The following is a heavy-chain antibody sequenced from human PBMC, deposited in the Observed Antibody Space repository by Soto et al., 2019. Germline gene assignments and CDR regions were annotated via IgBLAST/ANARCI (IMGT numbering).Heavy chain of an antibody. J-gene: IGHJ4*02. V-gene: IGHV4-39*01. CDR3: ARHPILYGEGFTFAY. D-gene: IGHD3-10*01. CDR1: GQSTSNNNYL. CDR2: IYYTGYT. Sequence: SETLSLTCTASGQSTSNNNYLWGWIHHPPGKVLEWIGSIYYTGYTNYNPYLNTRVTISGDTSKNQFSLNLKSVTAADTAMYYCARHPILYGEGFTFAYWGQGTLVTVS.